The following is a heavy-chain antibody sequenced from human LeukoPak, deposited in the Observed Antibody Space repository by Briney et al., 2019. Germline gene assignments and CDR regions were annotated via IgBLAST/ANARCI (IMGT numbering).Heavy chain of an antibody. V-gene: IGHV1-69*01. CDR2: IIPIFGTA. CDR3: AREATMVRGVLNWFDP. J-gene: IGHJ5*02. D-gene: IGHD3-10*01. CDR1: GGTFSSYA. Sequence: SVKVSRKASGGTFSSYAISWVRQAPGQGLELMGGIIPIFGTANYAQKFQGRVTITADESTSTAYMELSSLRSEDTAVYYCAREATMVRGVLNWFDPWGQGTLVIVSS.